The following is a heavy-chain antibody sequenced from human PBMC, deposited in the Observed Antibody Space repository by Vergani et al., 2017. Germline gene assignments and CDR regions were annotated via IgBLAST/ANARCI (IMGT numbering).Heavy chain of an antibody. V-gene: IGHV1-8*01. CDR3: ASGYSSGRESYYYYYYLDV. D-gene: IGHD6-19*01. Sequence: QVQPVQSGAEVKKPGASVKVSCKASGYTFTSYDINWVRQATGQGLEWMGWMNPNSGNTGYAQKFQGRVTMTRNTSISTAYMELSSLRSEDTAVYYCASGYSSGRESYYYYYYLDVWGKGTTVTVSS. CDR1: GYTFTSYD. J-gene: IGHJ6*03. CDR2: MNPNSGNT.